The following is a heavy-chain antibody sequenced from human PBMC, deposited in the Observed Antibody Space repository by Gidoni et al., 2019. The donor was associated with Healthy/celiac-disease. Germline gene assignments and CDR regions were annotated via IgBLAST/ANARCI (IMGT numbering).Heavy chain of an antibody. CDR2: IYHSGST. V-gene: IGHV4-30-2*01. CDR1: GGSISSGGYS. CDR3: ARGRDDYGANWFDP. Sequence: QLQLQESGSGLVQPSQTLSLTCAVSGGSISSGGYSWSWIRQPPGKGLEWIGYIYHSGSTYYNPSLKSRVTISVDRSKNQFSLKLSSVTAADTAVYYCARGRDDYGANWFDPWGQGTLVTVSS. D-gene: IGHD4-17*01. J-gene: IGHJ5*02.